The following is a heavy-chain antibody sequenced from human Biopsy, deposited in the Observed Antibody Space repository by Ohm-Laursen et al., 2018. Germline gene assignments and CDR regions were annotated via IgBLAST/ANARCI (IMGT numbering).Heavy chain of an antibody. J-gene: IGHJ4*02. D-gene: IGHD2-8*02. Sequence: SLRLSCAASGFNFGNYGMHWVRQAPGKGLVWVSRIHGDERSATYAEPVKGRFTISRDNAKNTLHLQMNSLRAEDTAVYYCTGDSGGLGDYWGQGTLVTVSS. CDR2: IHGDERSA. CDR3: TGDSGGLGDY. CDR1: GFNFGNYG. V-gene: IGHV3-74*03.